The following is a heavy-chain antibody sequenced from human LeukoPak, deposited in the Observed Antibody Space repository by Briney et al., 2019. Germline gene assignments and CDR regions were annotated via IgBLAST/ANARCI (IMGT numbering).Heavy chain of an antibody. CDR2: ISYDGSNN. J-gene: IGHJ4*02. D-gene: IGHD5-12*01. CDR1: GFTFSNYG. V-gene: IGHV3-30*18. CDR3: VKDSGYDSYFDY. Sequence: GGSLRLSCAASGFTFSNYGMHWVRQAPGKGLEWVAVISYDGSNNYYADSVKGRFTISRDNSKNTLYLQMNSLRAEDTAVYYCVKDSGYDSYFDYWGQGTLVPVSS.